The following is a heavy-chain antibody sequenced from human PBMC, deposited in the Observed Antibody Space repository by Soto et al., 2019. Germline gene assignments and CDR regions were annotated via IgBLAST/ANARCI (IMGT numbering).Heavy chain of an antibody. CDR2: INSDGSST. J-gene: IGHJ4*02. V-gene: IGHV3-74*01. D-gene: IGHD2-2*01. CDR3: AKVTRYCISTSCAPGGYDILTGFDY. CDR1: GFTFSSYW. Sequence: PGGSLRLSCAASGFTFSSYWMHWVRQAPGKGLVWVSRINSDGSSTSYADSVKGRFTISRDNSKNTLYLQMNSLRAEDTAVYYCAKVTRYCISTSCAPGGYDILTGFDYWGQGTLVTVSS.